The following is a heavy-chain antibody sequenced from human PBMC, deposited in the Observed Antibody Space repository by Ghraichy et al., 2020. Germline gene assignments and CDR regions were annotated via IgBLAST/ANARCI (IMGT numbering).Heavy chain of an antibody. V-gene: IGHV4-61*02. J-gene: IGHJ4*02. D-gene: IGHD6-19*01. CDR3: ARGIAVAENSYYFDY. CDR1: GGSISSGSYY. CDR2: IYTSGST. Sequence: SETLSLTCTVSGGSISSGSYYWSWIRQPAGKGLEWIGRIYTSGSTNYNPSLKSRVTISVDTSKNQFSLKLSSVTAADTAVYYCARGIAVAENSYYFDYWGQGTLVTVSS.